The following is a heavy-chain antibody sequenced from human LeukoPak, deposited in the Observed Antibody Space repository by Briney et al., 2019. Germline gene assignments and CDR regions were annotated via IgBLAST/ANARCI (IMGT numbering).Heavy chain of an antibody. V-gene: IGHV3-21*03. J-gene: IGHJ4*02. D-gene: IGHD1-26*01. CDR1: GFTPTSYS. CDR2: IGSSHKYI. CDR3: AGRELHHDTHLVY. Sequence: GGSLRLSCAASGFTPTSYSMNWVRQAPGKGLEWVSSIGSSHKYIYYADSVKGRFIISRDNAKNSLYLQMNSLKTEDTAVYYCAGRELHHDTHLVYWGQGTLVTVSS.